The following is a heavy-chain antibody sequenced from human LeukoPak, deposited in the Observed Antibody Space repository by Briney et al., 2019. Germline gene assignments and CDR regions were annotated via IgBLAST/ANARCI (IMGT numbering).Heavy chain of an antibody. J-gene: IGHJ4*02. Sequence: GGSLRLSCAASGFTFSSYAMSWVRQAPGKGLEWVSAISGSGGSTYYADSVKGRFTISRDNSKNTQYLQFNSLRAEDTAIYCCAMYSSGDYWGQGTLVTVSS. CDR2: ISGSGGST. V-gene: IGHV3-23*01. D-gene: IGHD6-25*01. CDR3: AMYSSGDY. CDR1: GFTFSSYA.